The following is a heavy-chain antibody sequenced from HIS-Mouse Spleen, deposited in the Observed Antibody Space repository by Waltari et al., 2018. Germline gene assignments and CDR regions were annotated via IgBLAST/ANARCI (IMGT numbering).Heavy chain of an antibody. J-gene: IGHJ4*02. Sequence: NWIRQSPSRGLEWLGRTYYRSKWYNDYAVSVKSRITINPDTSKNQFSLQLNSVTPEDTAVYYCARDSGSYYYFDYWGQGTLVTVSS. CDR2: TYYRSKWYN. D-gene: IGHD1-26*01. V-gene: IGHV6-1*01. CDR3: ARDSGSYYYFDY.